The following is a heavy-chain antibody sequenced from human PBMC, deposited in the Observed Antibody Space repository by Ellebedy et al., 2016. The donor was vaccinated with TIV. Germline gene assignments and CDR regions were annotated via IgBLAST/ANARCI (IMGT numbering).Heavy chain of an antibody. V-gene: IGHV4-39*01. CDR1: GGSVSSTRYY. CDR3: ARTDPWQPIDD. CDR2: VYYSGSP. Sequence: MPGGSLRLSCSVFGGSVSSTRYYWAWIRQPPGKGLEYIGSVYYSGSPYYNPSFKSRVTLSADTSKNQFSLNLRTVTAADTAVYYCARTDPWQPIDDWGQGILVSVSS. D-gene: IGHD2-21*02. J-gene: IGHJ4*02.